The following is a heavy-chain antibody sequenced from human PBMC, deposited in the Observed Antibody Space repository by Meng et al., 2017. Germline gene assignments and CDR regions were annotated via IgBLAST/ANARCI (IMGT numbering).Heavy chain of an antibody. V-gene: IGHV3-21*01. CDR3: ARATYYYDSSGLDY. CDR1: GFTFGDYA. J-gene: IGHJ4*02. D-gene: IGHD3-22*01. Sequence: GESLKISCTASGFTFGDYAMSWFRQAPGKGLEWVSSISSSSSYIYYADSVKGRFTISRDNAKNSLYLQMNSLRAEDTAVYYCARATYYYDSSGLDYWGQGTLVIVSS. CDR2: ISSSSSYI.